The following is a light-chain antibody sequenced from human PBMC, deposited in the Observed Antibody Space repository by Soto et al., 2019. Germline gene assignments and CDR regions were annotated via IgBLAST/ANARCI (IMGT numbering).Light chain of an antibody. J-gene: IGKJ1*01. Sequence: IVLTQSPGTLSLSPGERATLSCMASQSVSSRYLAWYKQQPGQAPRLFSYGASSRATGIPDRFSGSGSGTEFTLTISRLEPEDFEVYYCQQRSNWPRTFGQGTKVDIK. CDR1: QSVSSRY. V-gene: IGKV3D-20*02. CDR3: QQRSNWPRT. CDR2: GAS.